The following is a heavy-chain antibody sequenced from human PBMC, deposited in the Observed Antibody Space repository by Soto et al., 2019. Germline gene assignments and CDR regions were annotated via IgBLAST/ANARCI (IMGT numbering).Heavy chain of an antibody. CDR2: IYYSGST. V-gene: IGHV4-59*08. Sequence: SETLSLTCTVSGGSISSYYWSWIRQPPGKGLEWIGYIYYSGSTNYNPSLKSRVTISVDTSKNQFSLKLSSVTAADTAVYYCARGARGDYVHYLDYWGQGTLVTVSS. CDR1: GGSISSYY. D-gene: IGHD4-17*01. J-gene: IGHJ4*02. CDR3: ARGARGDYVHYLDY.